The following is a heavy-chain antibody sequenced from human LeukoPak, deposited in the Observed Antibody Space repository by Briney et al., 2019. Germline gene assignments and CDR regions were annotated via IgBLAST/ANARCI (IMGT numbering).Heavy chain of an antibody. CDR2: VKSKNDGGKT. CDR3: STVSPYYGSGTTSPDS. CDR1: GFPFSNAW. Sequence: GGSLRLSCAASGFPFSNAWMSWLRQAPGKGLEWVGRVKSKNDGGKTDYAAPVQGRFSISRDDSENTLYLQMNGLNTEDTAVYYCSTVSPYYGSGTTSPDSWGQGTLVVVSS. V-gene: IGHV3-15*01. J-gene: IGHJ4*02. D-gene: IGHD3-10*01.